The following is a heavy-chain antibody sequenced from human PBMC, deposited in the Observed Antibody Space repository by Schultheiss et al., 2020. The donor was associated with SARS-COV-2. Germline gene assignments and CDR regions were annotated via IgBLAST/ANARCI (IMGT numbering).Heavy chain of an antibody. V-gene: IGHV3-13*01. CDR3: ARGYREYYMDV. Sequence: GGSLRLSCAASGFTFSSYSMNWVRQAPGKGLEWVSAISGTAGDTYYQDSVKGRFTISRENAKNSLYLQMNSLRAGDTAVYYCARGYREYYMDVWGKGTTVTVSS. CDR1: GFTFSSYS. CDR2: ISGTAGDT. D-gene: IGHD1-26*01. J-gene: IGHJ6*03.